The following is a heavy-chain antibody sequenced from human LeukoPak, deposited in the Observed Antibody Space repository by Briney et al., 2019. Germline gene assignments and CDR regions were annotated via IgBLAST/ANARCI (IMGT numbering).Heavy chain of an antibody. CDR3: ARARSSSGYFDAFDI. D-gene: IGHD3-22*01. CDR1: GGSFSGYY. V-gene: IGHV4-34*01. CDR2: INHSGST. J-gene: IGHJ3*02. Sequence: PSETLSLTCAVYGGSFSGYYWSWIRQPPGKGLEWIGEINHSGSTNYNPSLKSRVTISVDTSKNQFSLKLSSVTAADTAVYYCARARSSSGYFDAFDIWGQGTMVTVSS.